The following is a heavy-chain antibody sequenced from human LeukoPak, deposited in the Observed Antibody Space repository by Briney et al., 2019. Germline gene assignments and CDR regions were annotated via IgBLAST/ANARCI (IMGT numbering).Heavy chain of an antibody. CDR3: ARRQWLANYRNRYFDL. CDR1: GYSFTSYW. D-gene: IGHD6-19*01. J-gene: IGHJ2*01. Sequence: GESLRISCKGSGYSFTSYWISWVRQMPGEGLECMGRIDPIDSYTNYSPSFQCHVTISADKSISTASLQWSSLKASDTAMYYCARRQWLANYRNRYFDLWGRGTLVTVSS. V-gene: IGHV5-10-1*01. CDR2: IDPIDSYT.